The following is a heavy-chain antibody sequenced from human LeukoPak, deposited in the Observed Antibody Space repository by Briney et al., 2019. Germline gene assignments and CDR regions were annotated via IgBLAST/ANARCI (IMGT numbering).Heavy chain of an antibody. CDR3: ARSQAGTYSSGWYPAY. CDR1: GGSINSGGYS. V-gene: IGHV4-30-2*01. D-gene: IGHD6-19*01. CDR2: IYHSGST. Sequence: PSETLSLTCAVSGGSINSGGYSWSWIRQPPGKGLEWIGYIYHSGSTNYNPSLKSRVTISVDKSKNQFSLKLSSVTAADTAVYYCARSQAGTYSSGWYPAYWGQGTLVTVSS. J-gene: IGHJ4*02.